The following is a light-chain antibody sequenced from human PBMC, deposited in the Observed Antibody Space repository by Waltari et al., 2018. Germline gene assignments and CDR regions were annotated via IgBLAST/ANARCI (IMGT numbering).Light chain of an antibody. CDR1: SSDIGGSTY. J-gene: IGLJ2*01. CDR3: NSYTSSSTLIL. V-gene: IGLV2-14*03. Sequence: QSALTQPASVSGSPGQSITISCTGTSSDIGGSTYVSWYQQHPGKAPKLMIYDVSHRPSGVSNRFSGSKSGNTASLTISGLQAEDEADYYCNSYTSSSTLILFGGGTKLTVL. CDR2: DVS.